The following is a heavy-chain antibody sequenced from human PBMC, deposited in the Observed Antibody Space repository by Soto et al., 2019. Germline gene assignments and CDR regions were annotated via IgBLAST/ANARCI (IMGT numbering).Heavy chain of an antibody. J-gene: IGHJ4*02. V-gene: IGHV3-23*01. CDR1: GFTFSSYA. CDR3: AEGGLSGSYPDY. CDR2: ISGSGGST. D-gene: IGHD1-26*01. Sequence: EVQLLESGGGLVQPGGSLRLSCAASGFTFSSYAMSWVRQAPGKGLEWVSAISGSGGSTYYADSVKGRFTISRDNSKNTLYLQMNSLRAEDTAVYYCAEGGLSGSYPDYWGQGTLVTVSS.